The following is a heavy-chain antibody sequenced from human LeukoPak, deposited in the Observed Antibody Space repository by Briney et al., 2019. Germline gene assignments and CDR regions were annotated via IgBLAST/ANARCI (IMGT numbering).Heavy chain of an antibody. CDR1: GFTFDDYA. J-gene: IGHJ4*02. V-gene: IGHV3-23*01. CDR2: ISGSGGST. D-gene: IGHD5-12*01. Sequence: SGRSLRLSCAASGFTFDDYAMSWVRQAPGKGLEWVSAISGSGGSTYYADSVKGRFTISRDNSKHTLYLQMNSVGAEDTAVYYCAKGIVATIHWGQGTLVTVSS. CDR3: AKGIVATIH.